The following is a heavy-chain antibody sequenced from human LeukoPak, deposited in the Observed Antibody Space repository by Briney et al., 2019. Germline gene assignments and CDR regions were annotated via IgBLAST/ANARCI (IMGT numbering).Heavy chain of an antibody. CDR1: GFTFSSYA. CDR2: ISISGENT. Sequence: GGSLRLSCAASGFTFSSYAMSWVRQAPGRGLEWVSAISISGENTYYADSVKGRFTISRDTSRNTLYLQMHSLRAEDTAVYYCARLISTSSSRFSDYWGQGTLVTVSS. J-gene: IGHJ4*02. D-gene: IGHD6-6*01. V-gene: IGHV3-23*01. CDR3: ARLISTSSSRFSDY.